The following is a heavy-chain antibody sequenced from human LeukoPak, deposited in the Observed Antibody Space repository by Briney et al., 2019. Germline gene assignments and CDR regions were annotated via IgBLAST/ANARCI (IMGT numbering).Heavy chain of an antibody. J-gene: IGHJ4*02. CDR2: IWYDGSNK. Sequence: GGSLRLSCAASGFTFSSYGMPWVRQAPGKGLEWVAVIWYDGSNKYYADSVKGRFTISRDNSKNTLYLQMNSLRAEDTAVYYCARDGGSRRVDYFDYWGQGTLVTVSS. D-gene: IGHD3-3*01. CDR3: ARDGGSRRVDYFDY. CDR1: GFTFSSYG. V-gene: IGHV3-33*01.